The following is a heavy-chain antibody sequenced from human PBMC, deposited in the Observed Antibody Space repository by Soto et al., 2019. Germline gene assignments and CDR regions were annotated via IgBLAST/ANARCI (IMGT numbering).Heavy chain of an antibody. D-gene: IGHD2-21*02. CDR1: GFTFSSYG. J-gene: IGHJ6*02. CDR3: AKDWDIVVVTAVRYGMDV. Sequence: QVQLVESGGGVVQPGRSLRLSCAASGFTFSSYGMHWVRQAPGKGLEWVAVISYDGSNKYYADSVKGRFTISRDNSKKTLYLQMTSLRAEDTAVYYCAKDWDIVVVTAVRYGMDVWGQGTMVTVSS. CDR2: ISYDGSNK. V-gene: IGHV3-30*18.